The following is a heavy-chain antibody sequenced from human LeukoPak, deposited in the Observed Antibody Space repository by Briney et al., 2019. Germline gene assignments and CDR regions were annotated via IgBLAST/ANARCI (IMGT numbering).Heavy chain of an antibody. Sequence: GGSLRLSCAASGFTFSIYEMNWVRQAPGKGLEWVSYITTSGSIIHYADSVKGRFTISRDNAKNSLYLQMNSLRAEDTAVYYCTRTQYSSGWTFDYWGRGTLVTVSS. CDR1: GFTFSIYE. V-gene: IGHV3-48*03. J-gene: IGHJ4*02. D-gene: IGHD6-19*01. CDR3: TRTQYSSGWTFDY. CDR2: ITTSGSII.